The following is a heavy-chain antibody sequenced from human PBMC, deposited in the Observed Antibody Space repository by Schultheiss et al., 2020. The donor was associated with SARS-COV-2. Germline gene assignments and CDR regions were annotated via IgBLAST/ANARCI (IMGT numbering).Heavy chain of an antibody. CDR2: IYYSGST. CDR3: ASHTVTTTSLDY. V-gene: IGHV4-31*03. D-gene: IGHD4-11*01. Sequence: SETLSLTCTVSGGSISSGGYYWSWIRQHPGKGLEWIGYIYYSGSTYYNPSLKSRVTISVDTSKNQFSLKLSSVTAADTAVYYCASHTVTTTSLDYWGQGTLVTVSS. CDR1: GGSISSGGYY. J-gene: IGHJ4*02.